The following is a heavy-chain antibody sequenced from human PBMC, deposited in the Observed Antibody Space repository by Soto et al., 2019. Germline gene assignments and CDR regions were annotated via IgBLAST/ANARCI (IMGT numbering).Heavy chain of an antibody. CDR1: GGSIINYY. J-gene: IGHJ4*02. V-gene: IGHV4-59*01. CDR3: ARDLRGTSCYDY. D-gene: IGHD2-2*01. Sequence: SETLSLTCTVSGGSIINYYWSWIRQPPGKGLEWIGYIYYSGSTNYNPSLESRVTISVDTSKNQFSLKLTSVTAADTAVYYCARDLRGTSCYDYWGQGTLVTVSS. CDR2: IYYSGST.